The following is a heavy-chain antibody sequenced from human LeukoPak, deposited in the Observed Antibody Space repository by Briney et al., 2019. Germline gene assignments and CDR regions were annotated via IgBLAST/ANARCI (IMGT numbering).Heavy chain of an antibody. CDR1: GFTFSSYG. D-gene: IGHD4-11*01. Sequence: GGSLRLSCAASGFTFSSYGMHWVRQAPGKGLEWVAFIRYDGSNKYYADSVKGRFTISRDNSKNTLYLQMNSLRAEDTAVYYSAKERDDYMVRYYYYYMDVWGKGTTVTVSS. V-gene: IGHV3-30*02. CDR2: IRYDGSNK. CDR3: AKERDDYMVRYYYYYMDV. J-gene: IGHJ6*03.